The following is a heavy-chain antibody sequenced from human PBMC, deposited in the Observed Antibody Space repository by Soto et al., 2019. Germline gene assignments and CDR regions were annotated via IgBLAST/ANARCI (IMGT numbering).Heavy chain of an antibody. J-gene: IGHJ6*02. D-gene: IGHD6-25*01. CDR3: ARWTKRPPGYYYYYGMDV. Sequence: QVQLVQSGAEVKKPGSSVKVSCKASGGTFSSYAISWVRQAPGQGLAWMGGIIPIFGTANYAQKFQGRVTITADESTSTAYMELSSRRSEDTAVYYCARWTKRPPGYYYYYGMDVWGQGTTVTVSS. CDR1: GGTFSSYA. V-gene: IGHV1-69*12. CDR2: IIPIFGTA.